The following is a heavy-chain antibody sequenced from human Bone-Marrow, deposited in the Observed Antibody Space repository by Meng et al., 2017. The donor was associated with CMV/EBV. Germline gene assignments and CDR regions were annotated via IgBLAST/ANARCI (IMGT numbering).Heavy chain of an antibody. CDR3: ARRTTVTKYFDY. J-gene: IGHJ4*02. D-gene: IGHD4-17*01. V-gene: IGHV3-21*01. Sequence: GGSLRLSCAASGFTFSSYSMNWVRQAPGTGLEWVSSISSSSSYIYYADSVKGRFTISRDNAKNSLYLQMNSLRAEDTAVYYCARRTTVTKYFDYWGQGTLVTVSS. CDR1: GFTFSSYS. CDR2: ISSSSSYI.